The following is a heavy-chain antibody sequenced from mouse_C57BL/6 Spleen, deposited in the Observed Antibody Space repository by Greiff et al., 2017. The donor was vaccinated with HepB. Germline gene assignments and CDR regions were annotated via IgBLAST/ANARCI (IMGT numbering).Heavy chain of an antibody. V-gene: IGHV1-54*01. CDR2: INPGSGGT. J-gene: IGHJ4*01. CDR3: ARRSYGSSSLYYYAMDY. Sequence: QVQLQQSGAELVRPGTSVKVSCKASGYAFTNYLIEWVKQRPGQGLEWIGVINPGSGGTNYNEKFKGKATLTADKSSSTAYMQLSSLTSEDSAVYFCARRSYGSSSLYYYAMDYWGQGTSVTVSS. CDR1: GYAFTNYL. D-gene: IGHD1-1*01.